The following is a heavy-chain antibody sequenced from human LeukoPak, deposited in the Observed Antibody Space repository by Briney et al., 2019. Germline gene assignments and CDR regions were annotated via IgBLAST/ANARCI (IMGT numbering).Heavy chain of an antibody. CDR1: GFTFSSYA. CDR3: AKDLLDYYDSVGGFDY. J-gene: IGHJ4*02. V-gene: IGHV3-23*01. D-gene: IGHD3-22*01. CDR2: ISGSGGST. Sequence: QSGGSLRLSCAASGFTFSSYAMSWVRQAPGKGLEWVSAISGSGGSTYYADSVKGRFTISRDNSKNTLYLQMNSLRAEDTAVYYCAKDLLDYYDSVGGFDYWGQGTLVTVSS.